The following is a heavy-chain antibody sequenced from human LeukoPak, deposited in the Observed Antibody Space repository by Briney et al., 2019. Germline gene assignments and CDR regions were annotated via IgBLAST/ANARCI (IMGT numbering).Heavy chain of an antibody. J-gene: IGHJ4*02. V-gene: IGHV3-23*01. Sequence: GGSLRLSCAASGFTFSSYSMNWVRQAPGKGLEWVSAISGSGGSTYYADSVKGRFTISRDNSKNTLYLQMNSLRAEDTAVYYCAKGDYYDSPFDCWGQGTLVTVSS. CDR1: GFTFSSYS. D-gene: IGHD3-22*01. CDR3: AKGDYYDSPFDC. CDR2: ISGSGGST.